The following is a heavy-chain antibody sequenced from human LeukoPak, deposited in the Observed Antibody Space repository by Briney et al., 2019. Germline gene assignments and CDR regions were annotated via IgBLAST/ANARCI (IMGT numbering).Heavy chain of an antibody. CDR3: AKGYSSGWTPFDY. V-gene: IGHV3-23*01. D-gene: IGHD6-19*01. CDR2: IGDSGEIE. CDR1: GLILRGHA. J-gene: IGHJ4*02. Sequence: PGGSLTLSCEASGLILRGHAMSWVRQAPGKGLEWVSGIGDSGEIERYADSVKGWFTISRDNFRNTVYLEMRSLRPEDTAVYYCAKGYSSGWTPFDYWGQGTQVTVSS.